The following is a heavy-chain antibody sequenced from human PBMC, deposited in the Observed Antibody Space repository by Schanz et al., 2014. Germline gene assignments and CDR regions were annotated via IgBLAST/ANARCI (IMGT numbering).Heavy chain of an antibody. V-gene: IGHV4-59*04. Sequence: QVQLQESGPGLVKPSETLSLTCTVSGGSINSYYWAWIRQPPGKSLEWIGGVYYSRSTYYNPSLKIRAPFPVDPSKNQFSLIRSSVTAADTAVYYCARETTTVTRGVTGFDHWGPGILVAVSS. CDR3: ARETTTVTRGVTGFDH. D-gene: IGHD3-10*01. J-gene: IGHJ4*02. CDR2: VYYSRST. CDR1: GGSINSYY.